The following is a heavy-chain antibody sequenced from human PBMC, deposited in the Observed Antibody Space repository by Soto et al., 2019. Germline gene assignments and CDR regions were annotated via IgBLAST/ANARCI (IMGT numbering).Heavy chain of an antibody. J-gene: IGHJ6*02. D-gene: IGHD1-26*01. V-gene: IGHV3-7*01. Sequence: LRLSCAASGFTFSSYWMSWVRQAPGKGLEWVANIKQDGSEKYYVDSVKGRFTISRDNAKSSLYLQMNSLRAEDTAVYYCARATVVGATFRSNYYYGMDVWGQGTTVTVS. CDR2: IKQDGSEK. CDR3: ARATVVGATFRSNYYYGMDV. CDR1: GFTFSSYW.